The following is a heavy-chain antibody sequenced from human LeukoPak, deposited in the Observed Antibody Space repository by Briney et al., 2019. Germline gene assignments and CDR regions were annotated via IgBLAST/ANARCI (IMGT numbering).Heavy chain of an antibody. CDR2: ISYDGSNK. D-gene: IGHD4-23*01. Sequence: GGSLRLSCAASGFTFSSYAMHWVRQAPGKGLEWVAVISYDGSNKYYADSVKGRFTISRDNSKNTLYLQMNSLRAEDTAVYYCAKVVTTHYYYYGMDVWGQGTTVTVSS. CDR1: GFTFSSYA. J-gene: IGHJ6*02. V-gene: IGHV3-30-3*01. CDR3: AKVVTTHYYYYGMDV.